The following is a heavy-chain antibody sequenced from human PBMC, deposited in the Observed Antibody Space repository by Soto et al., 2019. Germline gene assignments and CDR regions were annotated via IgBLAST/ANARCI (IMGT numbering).Heavy chain of an antibody. V-gene: IGHV1-69*02. CDR2: IIPILGIA. D-gene: IGHD3-10*01. CDR1: GGTFSSYT. Sequence: QVQLVQSGAEVKKPGSSVKVSCKASGGTFSSYTISWVRQAPGQGLEWMGRIIPILGIANYAQKFQGRVTITAAKAKSIAYMELSSLRSEDPAAYYCARAVPPEFYFDYWGQGTLVTVS. J-gene: IGHJ4*02. CDR3: ARAVPPEFYFDY.